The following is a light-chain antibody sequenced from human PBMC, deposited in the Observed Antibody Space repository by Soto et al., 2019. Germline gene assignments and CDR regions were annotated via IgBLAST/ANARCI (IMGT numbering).Light chain of an antibody. J-gene: IGKJ1*01. CDR2: AAS. Sequence: DIQVTQSPSSLSASVGDRVTIPCRSSQSIINFLNWYQHKPGKAPNLLIFAASTLQSGVPSRFSGSGSGTDFTLTITSLQPEDFATYYCHQTYIAPWAFGQGTKVDIK. CDR1: QSIINF. CDR3: HQTYIAPWA. V-gene: IGKV1-39*01.